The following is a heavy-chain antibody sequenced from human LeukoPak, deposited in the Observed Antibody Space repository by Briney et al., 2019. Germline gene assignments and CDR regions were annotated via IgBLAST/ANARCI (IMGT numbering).Heavy chain of an antibody. CDR1: GGSFSDYY. CDR2: INHSRST. J-gene: IGHJ5*02. V-gene: IGHV4-34*01. Sequence: SETLSLTCAVYGGSFSDYYWSWIRQPPGEGLEWIGEINHSRSTNYNPSLKSRVTISVDTSKNQFSLKLSSVTAADTAVYYCARQKKHWFDPWGQGTLVTVSS. CDR3: ARQKKHWFDP.